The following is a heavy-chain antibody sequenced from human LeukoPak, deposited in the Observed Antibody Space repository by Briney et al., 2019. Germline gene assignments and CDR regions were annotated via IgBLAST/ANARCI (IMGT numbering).Heavy chain of an antibody. V-gene: IGHV3-66*01. J-gene: IGHJ4*02. CDR1: GISVSSNY. Sequence: GGSLRLSCAASGISVSSNYMSWVRQAPGKGLQWVSVIYVDGSTYYADSVKGRITISRDNSRNSLYLQMNSLRAEDTAVYYCARGDNSCPFDYWGQGTLVTVSS. CDR2: IYVDGST. D-gene: IGHD2-2*01. CDR3: ARGDNSCPFDY.